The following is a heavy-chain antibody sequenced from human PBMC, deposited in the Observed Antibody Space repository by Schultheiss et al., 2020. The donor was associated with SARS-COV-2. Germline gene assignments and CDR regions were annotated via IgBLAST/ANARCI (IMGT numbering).Heavy chain of an antibody. V-gene: IGHV4-38-2*01. CDR1: GYSISSGYY. CDR3: ASSFYDSSGYYEDY. D-gene: IGHD3-22*01. J-gene: IGHJ4*02. Sequence: SETLSLTCAVSGYSISSGYYWGWIRQPPGKGLEWIGRIYTSGNTNYNPSLKSRVTMSVDTSKNQFSLKLSSVTAADTAVYYCASSFYDSSGYYEDYWGQGTLVTVSS. CDR2: IYTSGNT.